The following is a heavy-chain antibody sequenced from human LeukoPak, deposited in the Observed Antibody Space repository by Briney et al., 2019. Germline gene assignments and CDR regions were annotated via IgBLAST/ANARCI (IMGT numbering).Heavy chain of an antibody. D-gene: IGHD3-10*01. Sequence: GGSLRLSCAASGFTFSSYYMNWVRQAPGKGLEWVGRIKSKSEGGTTDYAAPAKGRFTISRDDSKNALFLQMDSLKSDDTAIYYCTTEFKELGSFFYFYYMDVWGTGTTVTISS. CDR1: GFTFSSYY. J-gene: IGHJ6*03. CDR2: IKSKSEGGTT. CDR3: TTEFKELGSFFYFYYMDV. V-gene: IGHV3-15*01.